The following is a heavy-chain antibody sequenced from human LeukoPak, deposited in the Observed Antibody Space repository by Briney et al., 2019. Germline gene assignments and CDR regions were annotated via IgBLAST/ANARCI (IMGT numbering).Heavy chain of an antibody. CDR2: INHSGST. CDR3: ARRGQDY. CDR1: GGSFSGYD. Sequence: SETLSLTCAVYGGSFSGYDWSWIRQPPGKGLEWIGEINHSGSTNYNPSLKSRVTISVDTSKNQFSLKLSSVTAADTAVYYCARRGQDYWGQGTLVTVSS. J-gene: IGHJ4*02. V-gene: IGHV4-34*01. D-gene: IGHD3-10*01.